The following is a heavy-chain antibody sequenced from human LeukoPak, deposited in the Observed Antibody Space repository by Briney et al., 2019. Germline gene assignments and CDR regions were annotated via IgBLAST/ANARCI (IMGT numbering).Heavy chain of an antibody. J-gene: IGHJ4*02. CDR1: GYRFTSYD. V-gene: IGHV1-69*04. CDR2: IIPILGIA. CDR3: ARDLDWLDY. D-gene: IGHD3-9*01. Sequence: SVKVSCKASGYRFTSYDMHWVRQAPGQGLEWMGRIIPILGIANYAQKFQGRVTITADKSTSTAYMELSSLRSEDTAVYYCARDLDWLDYWGQGTLVTVSS.